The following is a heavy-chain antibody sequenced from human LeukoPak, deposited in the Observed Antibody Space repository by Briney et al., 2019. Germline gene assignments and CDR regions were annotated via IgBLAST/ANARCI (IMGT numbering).Heavy chain of an antibody. V-gene: IGHV3-30*02. Sequence: PGGSLRLSCAASGFTFSSYGIHWVRQAPGKGLEWVAFIRYDGSNKYYADSVKGRFTISRDNSKNTLYLLMNSLRAEDTAVYYCAKDLPDIVVVPAAMGPDYWGQGTLVTVSS. CDR3: AKDLPDIVVVPAAMGPDY. D-gene: IGHD2-2*01. CDR1: GFTFSSYG. CDR2: IRYDGSNK. J-gene: IGHJ4*02.